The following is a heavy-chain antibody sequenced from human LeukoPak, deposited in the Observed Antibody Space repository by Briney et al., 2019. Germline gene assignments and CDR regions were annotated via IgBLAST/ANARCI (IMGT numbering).Heavy chain of an antibody. CDR2: NHTGDSDN. J-gene: IGHJ6*04. CDR1: GYSFTSYW. Sequence: GAPLKISCKGSGYSFTSYWIGWVRPMPGEVLGWVGINHTGDSDNSHSPTFQGPVTISADKSISTAYLQWSSLKASDTAMYYCAGLGGYGSGSMGYYYYGMDVWGKGTTVTVSS. V-gene: IGHV5-51*01. D-gene: IGHD3-10*01. CDR3: AGLGGYGSGSMGYYYYGMDV.